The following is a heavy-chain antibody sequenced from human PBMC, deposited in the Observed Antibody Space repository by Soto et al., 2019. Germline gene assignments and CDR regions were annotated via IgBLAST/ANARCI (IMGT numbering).Heavy chain of an antibody. CDR3: ASNYDFWSGYYYYGMDV. Sequence: SETLSLTCAVYGGSFSGYYWSWIRQPPGKGLEWIGEINHSGSTNYNPSLKSRVTISVDTSKNQFSLKLSSVSAADTAVYYCASNYDFWSGYYYYGMDVWGQGTTVTVSS. J-gene: IGHJ6*02. CDR2: INHSGST. D-gene: IGHD3-3*01. CDR1: GGSFSGYY. V-gene: IGHV4-34*01.